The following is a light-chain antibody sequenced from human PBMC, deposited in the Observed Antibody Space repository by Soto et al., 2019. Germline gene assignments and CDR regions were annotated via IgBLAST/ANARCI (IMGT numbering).Light chain of an antibody. V-gene: IGKV1-39*01. CDR3: QQSYSTPT. J-gene: IGKJ1*01. CDR2: AAS. CDR1: QSISSS. Sequence: DIQLTQSPSSLSASVGDRVTITCRSSQSISSSLSWYQHKPGKAPNLLLYAASSLQSGVPSRFSGSGSETELTLTISSLQPEDFATYYCQQSYSTPTFGQGTKVEI.